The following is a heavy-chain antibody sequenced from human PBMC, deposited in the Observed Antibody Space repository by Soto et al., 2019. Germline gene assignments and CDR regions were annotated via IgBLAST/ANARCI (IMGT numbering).Heavy chain of an antibody. D-gene: IGHD3-10*01. J-gene: IGHJ6*02. CDR1: GGTFSSYA. V-gene: IGHV1-69*13. CDR2: IIPIFGTA. Sequence: SVKVSCKASGGTFSSYASSWVRQAPGQGLEWMGGIIPIFGTANYAQKFQGRVTITADESTSTAYMELSSLRSEDTAVYYCARARHYYGSGSYYNIPPNYYYYYGMDVWGQGTTVTVSS. CDR3: ARARHYYGSGSYYNIPPNYYYYYGMDV.